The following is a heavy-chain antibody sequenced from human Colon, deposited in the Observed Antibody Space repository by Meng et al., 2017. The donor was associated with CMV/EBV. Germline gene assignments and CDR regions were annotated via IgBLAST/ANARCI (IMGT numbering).Heavy chain of an antibody. D-gene: IGHD5-12*01. V-gene: IGHV2-5*02. CDR1: GFSFITDKAG. CDR3: VRRSYSGQDDY. J-gene: IGHJ4*02. CDR2: IYWDDDT. Sequence: NLKESGPTLVKPNQTPPLTCTFSGFSFITDKAGVGWIRHPPGKALEWLGFIYWDDDTRYSPSLKTRLTITRDTSKNQVILTMTNMDPADTATYYCVRRSYSGQDDYWGQGALVTVSS.